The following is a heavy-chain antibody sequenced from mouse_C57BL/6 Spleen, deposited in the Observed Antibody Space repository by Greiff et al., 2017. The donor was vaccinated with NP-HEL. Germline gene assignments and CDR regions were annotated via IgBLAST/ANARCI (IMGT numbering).Heavy chain of an antibody. J-gene: IGHJ1*03. V-gene: IGHV1-80*01. CDR1: GYAFSSYW. Sequence: VKLQESGAELVKPGASVKISCKASGYAFSSYWMNWVKQRPGKGLEWIGQIYPGDGDTNYNGKFKGKATLTADKSSSTAYMQLSSLTSEDSAVYFCARPYLYGSSPYWYFDVWGTGTTVTVSS. D-gene: IGHD1-1*01. CDR2: IYPGDGDT. CDR3: ARPYLYGSSPYWYFDV.